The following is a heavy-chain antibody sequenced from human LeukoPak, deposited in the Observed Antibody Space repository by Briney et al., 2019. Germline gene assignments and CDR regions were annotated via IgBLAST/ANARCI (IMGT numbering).Heavy chain of an antibody. CDR2: IYSDGTT. Sequence: TGGSLRLSCAASGFTVSNNYMSWVRQAPGKKLEWVSDIYSDGTTFYADSVKGRFTISRDNSKNTLYLQMNSLRAEDTAVYYCARDRPTVTDANYYYYYYMDVWGKGTTVTVSS. J-gene: IGHJ6*03. D-gene: IGHD4-11*01. V-gene: IGHV3-53*05. CDR1: GFTVSNNY. CDR3: ARDRPTVTDANYYYYYYMDV.